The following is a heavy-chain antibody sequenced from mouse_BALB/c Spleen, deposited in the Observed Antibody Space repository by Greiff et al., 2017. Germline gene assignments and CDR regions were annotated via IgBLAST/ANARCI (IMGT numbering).Heavy chain of an antibody. J-gene: IGHJ3*01. V-gene: IGHV5-12-1*01. CDR1: GFAFSSYD. CDR2: ISSGGGST. Sequence: EVQLVESGGGLVKPGGSLKLSCAASGFAFSSYDMSWVRQTPEKRLEWVAYISSGGGSTYYPDSVKGRFTISRDNAKNNLYLQMSSLKSEDTAMYYCARDRFITTAKAWFAYWGQGTLVTVSA. CDR3: ARDRFITTAKAWFAY. D-gene: IGHD1-2*01.